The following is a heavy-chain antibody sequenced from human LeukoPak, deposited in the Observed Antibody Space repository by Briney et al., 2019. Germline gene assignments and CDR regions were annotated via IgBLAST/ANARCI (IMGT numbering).Heavy chain of an antibody. CDR3: AREYYYDSSGYYDAFDI. V-gene: IGHV3-30*04. D-gene: IGHD3-22*01. CDR1: GFTFSSYA. CDR2: ISYDGSNK. Sequence: TGGSLRLSCAASGFTFSSYAMHWVRQAPGKGLDWVAVISYDGSNKYYADSVKGRFTISRDNSKNTLYLQMNSLRAEDTAVYYCAREYYYDSSGYYDAFDIWGQGTMVTVSS. J-gene: IGHJ3*02.